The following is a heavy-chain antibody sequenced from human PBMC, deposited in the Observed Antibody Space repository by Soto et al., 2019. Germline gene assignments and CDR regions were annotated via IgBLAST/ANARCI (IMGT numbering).Heavy chain of an antibody. CDR2: IDPSDSYT. D-gene: IGHD6-19*01. V-gene: IGHV5-10-1*03. CDR1: GYTFTSYW. Sequence: EVQLVQSGAEVKKPGESLRISCKGSGYTFTSYWISWVRQMPGKGLEWMGKIDPSDSYTTYSPSFQGNVTISADKSISTAFLQWNSLKASDTAMYYCARQTWLVSKITYGYYGMDVWGQGTTVTVSS. J-gene: IGHJ6*02. CDR3: ARQTWLVSKITYGYYGMDV.